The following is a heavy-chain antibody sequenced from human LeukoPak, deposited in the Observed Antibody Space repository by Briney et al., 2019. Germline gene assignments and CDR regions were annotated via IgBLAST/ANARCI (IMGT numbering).Heavy chain of an antibody. CDR3: ARGGTGITGTNWFDP. J-gene: IGHJ5*02. V-gene: IGHV1-69*06. Sequence: SVKVSCKASGGTFSSYAISWVRQAPGQGLEWMGGIIPIFGTANYAQKFQGRVTITADKSTSTAYMELSSLRPEDTAVYYCARGGTGITGTNWFDPWGQGTLVTVSS. CDR1: GGTFSSYA. CDR2: IIPIFGTA. D-gene: IGHD1-7*01.